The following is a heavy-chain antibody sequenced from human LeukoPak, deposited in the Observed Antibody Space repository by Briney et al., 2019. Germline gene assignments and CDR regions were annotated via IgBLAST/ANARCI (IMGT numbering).Heavy chain of an antibody. J-gene: IGHJ5*02. CDR1: GFTFSSYA. CDR2: IWYDGSNK. Sequence: GGSLRLSCAASGFTFSSYAMSWVRQAPGKGLEWVAVIWYDGSNKDYADSVKGRFTISRDNSKNMLYLQMNSLRVEDTAKYYCARAPSGTQLDPWGQGTLVTVSS. V-gene: IGHV3-33*08. D-gene: IGHD1-1*01. CDR3: ARAPSGTQLDP.